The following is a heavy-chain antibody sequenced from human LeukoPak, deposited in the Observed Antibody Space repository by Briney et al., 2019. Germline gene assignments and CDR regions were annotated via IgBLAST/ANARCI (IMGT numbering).Heavy chain of an antibody. V-gene: IGHV4-39*07. CDR1: GGSISSSSYY. CDR3: ARNPGQQLIPNWFDP. D-gene: IGHD6-13*01. J-gene: IGHJ5*02. Sequence: SETLSLTCTVSGGSISSSSYYWGWIRQPPGKGLEWIGSIYYSGSTYYNPSLKSRVTISVDTSKNQFSLKLSSVTAADTAVYYCARNPGQQLIPNWFDPWGQGTLVTVSS. CDR2: IYYSGST.